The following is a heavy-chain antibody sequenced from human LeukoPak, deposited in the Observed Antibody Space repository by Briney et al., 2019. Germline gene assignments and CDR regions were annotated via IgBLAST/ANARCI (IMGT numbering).Heavy chain of an antibody. CDR1: GFTLSDYY. CDR2: ISYDGSNK. J-gene: IGHJ4*02. Sequence: PGGSLRLSCAASGFTLSDYYMSWIRQAPGKGLEWVAVISYDGSNKYYADSVKGRFTISRDNSKNTLYLQMNSLRAEDTAVYYCAREGNYDSSVIFDYWGQGTLVTVSS. V-gene: IGHV3-30*03. CDR3: AREGNYDSSVIFDY. D-gene: IGHD3-22*01.